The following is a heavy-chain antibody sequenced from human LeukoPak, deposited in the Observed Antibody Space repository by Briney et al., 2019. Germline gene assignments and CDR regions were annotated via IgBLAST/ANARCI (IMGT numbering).Heavy chain of an antibody. CDR1: GFTFSSYW. V-gene: IGHV3-7*01. D-gene: IGHD3-16*01. CDR2: IKHNGDEL. J-gene: IGHJ4*02. Sequence: GGSLRLSCAASGFTFSSYWMTWVRQAPGKGLEWVANIKHNGDELNYVDSVEDRFTISRDNAKNSLYLHMTSLRAEDTAVYYCARELRTLDSWGQGTLVTVSS. CDR3: ARELRTLDS.